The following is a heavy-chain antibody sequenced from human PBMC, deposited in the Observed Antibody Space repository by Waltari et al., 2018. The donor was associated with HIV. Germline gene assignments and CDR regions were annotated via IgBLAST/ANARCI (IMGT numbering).Heavy chain of an antibody. V-gene: IGHV3-33*01. Sequence: QVRLVESGGGVVQPGRYLRPSVAASGFTFSSHGMHRVRQAPGKGLEWVAVIWYDGTNKYYADSVKGRFTISRDNSKNTLYLQMNSLRAEDTAVYYCARDRSEGGGYYYYGLDVWGQGTTVTVSS. J-gene: IGHJ6*02. CDR2: IWYDGTNK. CDR1: GFTFSSHG. D-gene: IGHD2-15*01. CDR3: ARDRSEGGGYYYYGLDV.